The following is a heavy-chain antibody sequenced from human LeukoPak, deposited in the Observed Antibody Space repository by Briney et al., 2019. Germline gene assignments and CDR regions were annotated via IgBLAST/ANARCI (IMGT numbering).Heavy chain of an antibody. D-gene: IGHD2-21*02. J-gene: IGHJ4*02. Sequence: GGSLRLSCAASGFTFSSYSMNWVRQAPGKGLEWASSISSSSSYIYYADSVKGRFTISRDNAKNSLYLQMNSLRAEDTAVYYCARDRCGGDCYSGALDYWGQGTLVTVSS. CDR2: ISSSSSYI. CDR1: GFTFSSYS. V-gene: IGHV3-21*01. CDR3: ARDRCGGDCYSGALDY.